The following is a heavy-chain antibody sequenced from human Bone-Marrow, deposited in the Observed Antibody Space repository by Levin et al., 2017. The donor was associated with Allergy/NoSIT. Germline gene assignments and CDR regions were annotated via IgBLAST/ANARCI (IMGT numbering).Heavy chain of an antibody. CDR3: AREVTYYYESVGYSPFDF. V-gene: IGHV4-59*01. D-gene: IGHD3-22*01. Sequence: SQTLSLTCTISGGSISNYYWSWIRQSPGKGLEWIGYIDHNGMTSYNPSLKSRVTMSLDTSNNQFSLKVKSVTVADSALYYCAREVTYYYESVGYSPFDFWGQGTLVTVSS. J-gene: IGHJ4*02. CDR2: IDHNGMT. CDR1: GGSISNYY.